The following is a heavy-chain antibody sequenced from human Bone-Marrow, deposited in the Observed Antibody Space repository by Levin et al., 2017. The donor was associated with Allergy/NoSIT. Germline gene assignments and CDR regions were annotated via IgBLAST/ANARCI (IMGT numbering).Heavy chain of an antibody. D-gene: IGHD3-10*01. V-gene: IGHV1-69*04. CDR1: GGTSYNSA. J-gene: IGHJ6*02. Sequence: SVKVSCKASGGTSYNSAINWVRQAPGQGLEWMGRIIPLVGLTNYAQKFQGRVTITADISTSTAYMELSSLRSDDTAVYFCASQPSLVRGVIVHLDVWGQGTTVTVSS. CDR3: ASQPSLVRGVIVHLDV. CDR2: IIPLVGLT.